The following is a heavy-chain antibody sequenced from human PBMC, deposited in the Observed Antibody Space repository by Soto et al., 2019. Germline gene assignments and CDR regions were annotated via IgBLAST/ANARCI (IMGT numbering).Heavy chain of an antibody. Sequence: PGGSLRLSCAASGFTFSSYAMHWVRQAPGKGLEWVAVISYDGSNKYYADSVKGRFTISRDNSKNTLYLQMNSLRAEDTAVYYCARDFDYYDSSGYLDYWGQGTLVTVSS. CDR1: GFTFSSYA. V-gene: IGHV3-30-3*01. D-gene: IGHD3-22*01. CDR2: ISYDGSNK. J-gene: IGHJ4*02. CDR3: ARDFDYYDSSGYLDY.